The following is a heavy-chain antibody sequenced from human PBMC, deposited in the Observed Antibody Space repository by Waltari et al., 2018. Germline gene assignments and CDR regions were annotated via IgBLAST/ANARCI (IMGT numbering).Heavy chain of an antibody. CDR3: ARDLAASTVTTPRRYFDL. V-gene: IGHV1-2*02. CDR1: GYTFTGYY. Sequence: QVQLVQSGAEVKKPGASVKVSCKASGYTFTGYYMHWVRQAPGQGLEWMGCINPNSGGTNYAQKFQGRVTMTRDTSISTAYMELSRLRSDDTAVYYCARDLAASTVTTPRRYFDLWGRGTLVTVSS. D-gene: IGHD4-17*01. J-gene: IGHJ2*01. CDR2: INPNSGGT.